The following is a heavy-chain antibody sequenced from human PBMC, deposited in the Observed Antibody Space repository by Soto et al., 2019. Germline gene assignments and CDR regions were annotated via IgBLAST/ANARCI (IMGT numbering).Heavy chain of an antibody. V-gene: IGHV1-8*01. CDR2: VNPNSGDT. D-gene: IGHD2-2*03. CDR1: GYSFTSYD. Sequence: ASVKVSCKASGYSFTSYDCNWVRQAPGQGLEWMGWVNPNSGDTDYAQKFQGRVTMTRNTSIRTAYMELSSLRSEDTAVYYCARASYLDPAFDVWGQGTMVTVSS. J-gene: IGHJ3*01. CDR3: ARASYLDPAFDV.